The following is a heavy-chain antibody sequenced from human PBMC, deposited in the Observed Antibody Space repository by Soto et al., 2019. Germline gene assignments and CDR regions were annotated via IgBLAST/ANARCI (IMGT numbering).Heavy chain of an antibody. J-gene: IGHJ4*01. CDR2: IIPIFGTA. V-gene: IGHV1-69*13. CDR3: AIFIGSYLLLGSKRYYFDY. Sequence: GASVKVSCEACRGAFNSYALSWLRQATGKGLEWMGGIIPIFGTANYAQKFQGRVTITADESTRTAYMELSSLRSEDTAVYYCAIFIGSYLLLGSKRYYFDYWGQGTLGTGPS. CDR1: RGAFNSYA. D-gene: IGHD1-26*01.